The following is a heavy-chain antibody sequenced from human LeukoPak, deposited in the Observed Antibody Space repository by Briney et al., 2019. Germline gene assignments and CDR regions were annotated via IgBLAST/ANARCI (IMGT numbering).Heavy chain of an antibody. V-gene: IGHV3-48*03. J-gene: IGHJ4*02. CDR3: ARDCSGGSCYSTPDFDY. D-gene: IGHD2-15*01. Sequence: GGSLRLSCAASGFTFSSYEMNWVRQAPGKGLEWVSYLSSSGSTIYYADSVKGRFTISRDNAKNSLYLQMSSLRAEDTAVHYCARDCSGGSCYSTPDFDYWGQGTLVTVSS. CDR1: GFTFSSYE. CDR2: LSSSGSTI.